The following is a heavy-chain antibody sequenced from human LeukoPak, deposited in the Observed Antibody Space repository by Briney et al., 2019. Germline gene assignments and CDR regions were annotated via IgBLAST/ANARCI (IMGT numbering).Heavy chain of an antibody. CDR1: GFIFSSYG. CDR2: IKQDGSET. V-gene: IGHV3-7*01. D-gene: IGHD3-16*01. J-gene: IGHJ4*02. CDR3: ARDGDQLGLGDS. Sequence: GGSLRLSCAASGFIFSSYGMHWVRQAPGKGLEWVANIKQDGSETYYVDSVKGRFTISRDDAKNSLYLQMSSLRAEDTALYYCARDGDQLGLGDSWGQGTLVTVSS.